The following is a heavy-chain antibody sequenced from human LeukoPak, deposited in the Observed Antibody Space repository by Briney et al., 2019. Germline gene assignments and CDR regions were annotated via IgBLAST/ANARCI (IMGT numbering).Heavy chain of an antibody. CDR1: GFTFDDYA. Sequence: PGRSLRLSCAASGFTFDDYAMHWVRQAPGKGLEWVSGISGNSGSIGYADSVKGRFTISRDNAKNSLYLQMNSLRAEDTALYYCAKDSRYCSGGSCYSVGAFDIWGQGTMVTVSS. CDR2: ISGNSGSI. V-gene: IGHV3-9*01. J-gene: IGHJ3*02. D-gene: IGHD2-15*01. CDR3: AKDSRYCSGGSCYSVGAFDI.